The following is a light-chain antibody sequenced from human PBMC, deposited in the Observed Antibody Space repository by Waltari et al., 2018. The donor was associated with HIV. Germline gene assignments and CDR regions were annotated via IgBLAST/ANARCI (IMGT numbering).Light chain of an antibody. CDR1: SSDVGNYNV. J-gene: IGLJ1*01. Sequence: QSALTQPASVSGSPGQSITISCTGTSSDVGNYNVVSWYQQHPGKAPKLMIYEVSKRPSGFSNRFACAKSGNTASLTISGLQAEDEADYYCCSYAGSSTHVFGTGTKVTVL. CDR3: CSYAGSSTHV. V-gene: IGLV2-23*02. CDR2: EVS.